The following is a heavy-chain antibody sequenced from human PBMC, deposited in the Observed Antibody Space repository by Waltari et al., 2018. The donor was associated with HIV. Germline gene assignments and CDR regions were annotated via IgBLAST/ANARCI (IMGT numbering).Heavy chain of an antibody. Sequence: QVQLVQSGAEVKKPGASVKVSCKVSGYTLTELSMHWVRQAPGKGLEWMGGFDPEDGETIYAQKFQGRVTMTEDTSTDTAYMELSSLRSEDTAVYYCATVIVGAQQLYYYYYGMDVWGQGTTVTVSS. CDR3: ATVIVGAQQLYYYYYGMDV. CDR1: GYTLTELS. J-gene: IGHJ6*02. V-gene: IGHV1-24*01. D-gene: IGHD1-26*01. CDR2: FDPEDGET.